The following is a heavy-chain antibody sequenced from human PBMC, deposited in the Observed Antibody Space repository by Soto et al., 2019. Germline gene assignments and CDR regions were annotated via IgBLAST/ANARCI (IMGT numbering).Heavy chain of an antibody. Sequence: GGSLRLSCAASGLTFGTYWMSWVRQTPGKGLEWVANINHDGSEKYYVDSVKGRFTISRDNAKNSLYMEMNGLRAENTAVYYCAKDRSWLFPTPYFDYWGQGTLVTVSS. V-gene: IGHV3-7*01. D-gene: IGHD3-22*01. CDR1: GLTFGTYW. CDR3: AKDRSWLFPTPYFDY. CDR2: INHDGSEK. J-gene: IGHJ4*02.